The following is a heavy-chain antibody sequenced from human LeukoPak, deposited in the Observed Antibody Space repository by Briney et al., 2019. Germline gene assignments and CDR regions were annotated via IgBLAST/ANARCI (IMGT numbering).Heavy chain of an antibody. J-gene: IGHJ4*02. V-gene: IGHV4-39*01. Sequence: PSETLSLTCTVSGGFISSSGFYWGWIRQPPGRGLEWIGSIYHSGNTYYNPSLRSRVTISVDTSKNQFSLKLSSVTAADTALYYCARHLGYGSGSFDYWGQGTLVTVSS. CDR2: IYHSGNT. D-gene: IGHD3-10*01. CDR1: GGFISSSGFY. CDR3: ARHLGYGSGSFDY.